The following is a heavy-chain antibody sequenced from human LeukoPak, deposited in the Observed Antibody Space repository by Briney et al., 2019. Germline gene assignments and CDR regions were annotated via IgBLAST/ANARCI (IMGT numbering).Heavy chain of an antibody. CDR3: ARGESKGGMDV. CDR2: VHYTWNS. J-gene: IGHJ6*02. V-gene: IGHV4-59*01. Sequence: SETLSLTCSVSGGSIGSYHWSWIRQPPGKGREGIGHVHYTWNSKYHPSLTGRVSISIDRSKNQFSMSLSSLTAADTAVYYCARGESKGGMDVWGQGTTVIVSS. D-gene: IGHD3-10*01. CDR1: GGSIGSYH.